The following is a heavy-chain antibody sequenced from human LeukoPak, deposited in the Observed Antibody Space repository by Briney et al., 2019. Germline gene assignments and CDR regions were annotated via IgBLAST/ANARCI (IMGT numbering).Heavy chain of an antibody. J-gene: IGHJ3*02. D-gene: IGHD2-2*01. V-gene: IGHV4-39*07. CDR1: GGSISSSSYY. Sequence: PSETLSLTCTVSGGSISSSSYYWGWIRQPPGKGLEWIGSIYYSGSTYYNPSLKSRVTISVDTSKNQFSLKLSSVTAADTAVYYRARGDRYQLGRYIAFDIWGQGTMVTVSS. CDR3: ARGDRYQLGRYIAFDI. CDR2: IYYSGST.